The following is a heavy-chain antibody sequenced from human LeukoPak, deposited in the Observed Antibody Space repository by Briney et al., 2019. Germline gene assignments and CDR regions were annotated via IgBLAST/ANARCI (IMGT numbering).Heavy chain of an antibody. J-gene: IGHJ4*02. V-gene: IGHV3-23*01. CDR1: GFTFSSYA. Sequence: GGSLRLSCAASGFTFSSYAMSWVRQAPGKGLEWVSAISGSGGSTYYTDSVKGRFTISRDNSKNTLYLQMNSLRAEDTAVYYCAKDRCSGGSCYSDYWGQGTLVTVSS. D-gene: IGHD2-15*01. CDR3: AKDRCSGGSCYSDY. CDR2: ISGSGGST.